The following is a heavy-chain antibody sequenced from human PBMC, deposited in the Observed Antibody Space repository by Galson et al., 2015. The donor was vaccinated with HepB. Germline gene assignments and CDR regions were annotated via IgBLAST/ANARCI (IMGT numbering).Heavy chain of an antibody. J-gene: IGHJ4*02. CDR3: ARDTPRAAAIDY. Sequence: SLRLSCAASGFTFSSYSMNWVRQAPGKGLEWVSSISSSSSYIYYADSVKGRFTISRDNAKNSLYLQMNSLRVEDTAVYYCARDTPRAAAIDYWGQGTLVTVSS. CDR2: ISSSSSYI. D-gene: IGHD6-13*01. CDR1: GFTFSSYS. V-gene: IGHV3-21*01.